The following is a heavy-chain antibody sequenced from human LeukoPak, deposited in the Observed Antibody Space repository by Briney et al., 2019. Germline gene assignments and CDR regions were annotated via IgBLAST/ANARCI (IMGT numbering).Heavy chain of an antibody. D-gene: IGHD6-19*01. CDR3: ATSSDWAFDH. CDR2: ISPDGGQE. J-gene: IGHJ4*02. V-gene: IGHV3-7*01. Sequence: GPSLRLAFSAVAFTARNFWMTGVRQAPRKGREWVANISPDGGQEQYADSLEGRITISRDNVRNSLFLQLNSLRTEDTAVYFCATSSDWAFDHWGQGTLVTVSS. CDR1: AFTARNFW.